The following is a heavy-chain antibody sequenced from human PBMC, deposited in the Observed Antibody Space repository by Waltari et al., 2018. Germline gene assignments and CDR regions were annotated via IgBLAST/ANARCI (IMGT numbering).Heavy chain of an antibody. J-gene: IGHJ4*02. V-gene: IGHV3-23*01. CDR3: TKMRRNLPRDIIDN. Sequence: EVQLLESGGGLVTRGGSLRPSCAGSGFILRSLPMSWGRHTPGKGREWVAGTSASSGSTYYADSVQGRFTISRDNSKKRVFLQMNSLRAEDTATYYCTKMRRNLPRDIIDNWGQGTQVIIAS. CDR1: GFILRSLP. CDR2: TSASSGST.